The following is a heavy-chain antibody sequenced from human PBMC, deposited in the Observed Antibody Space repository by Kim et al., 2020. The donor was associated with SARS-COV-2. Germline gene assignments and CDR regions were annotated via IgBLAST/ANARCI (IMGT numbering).Heavy chain of an antibody. V-gene: IGHV3-48*04. CDR3: AGGYIYALNY. Sequence: GGSLRLSCAASGFTFSSYNMQWVRQAPGKGLEWVSFISSSGSTMYSADSVKGRFTISRDNAKDSLYLQMTSLRAEDTAVYYCAGGYIYALNYWGQGTLVT. CDR1: GFTFSSYN. CDR2: ISSSGSTM. J-gene: IGHJ4*02. D-gene: IGHD5-18*01.